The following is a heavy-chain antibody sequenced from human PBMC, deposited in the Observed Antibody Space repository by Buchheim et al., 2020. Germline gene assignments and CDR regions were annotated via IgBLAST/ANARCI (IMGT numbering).Heavy chain of an antibody. V-gene: IGHV3-33*01. Sequence: QVQLVESGGGLVQPGGSLRLSCAASGFTFSSYGMHWVRQAPGKGLEWVADIWYDGSDKYYADSVKGRFTISRDNSKNTLYLKMNGLRAEYTAVYYCARVDLVAAAMEGCSNGMDVWGRGT. CDR3: ARVDLVAAAMEGCSNGMDV. D-gene: IGHD2-2*01. J-gene: IGHJ6*02. CDR1: GFTFSSYG. CDR2: IWYDGSDK.